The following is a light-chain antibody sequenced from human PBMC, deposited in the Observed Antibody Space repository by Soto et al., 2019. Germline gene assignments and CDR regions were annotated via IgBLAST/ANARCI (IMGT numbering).Light chain of an antibody. V-gene: IGKV3-15*01. CDR2: GSS. Sequence: EIVMTQSPATLSVSPGERATLSCRASQSVGSNLAWYQQKPGQAPRLLINGSSVRATGISDRLSGSGSGTEFTLTINSLHSEDFAVYYCQHYDNWPKTFGKGTKVDIK. CDR1: QSVGSN. J-gene: IGKJ1*01. CDR3: QHYDNWPKT.